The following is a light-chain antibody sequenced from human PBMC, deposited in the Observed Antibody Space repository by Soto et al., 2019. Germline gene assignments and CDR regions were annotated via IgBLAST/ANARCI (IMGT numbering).Light chain of an antibody. J-gene: IGKJ1*01. Sequence: EIVLTQSPGTLSLSPGERDTLSCRASQSVSSSYLAWYQQKPGQAPRLLIYGASSRATGIPDRFSGSGSGTDFTLTISRLEPEDFAVYYCQQYGSSHWTFGQGTKVDIK. CDR3: QQYGSSHWT. CDR1: QSVSSSY. CDR2: GAS. V-gene: IGKV3-20*01.